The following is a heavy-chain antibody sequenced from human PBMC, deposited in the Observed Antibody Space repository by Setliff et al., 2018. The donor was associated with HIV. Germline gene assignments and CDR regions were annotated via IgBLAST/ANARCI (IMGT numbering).Heavy chain of an antibody. CDR3: APLLWFGESSWFDP. CDR1: GASVSIYF. V-gene: IGHV4-4*07. CDR2: THSSGDT. J-gene: IGHJ5*02. D-gene: IGHD3-10*01. Sequence: SETLSLTCNVSGASVSIYFWVWIRQPAGKTLEWIGRTHSSGDTHYNPSLNSRVTMSLDTSKNHFSLRLSSVTAADTAVYYCAPLLWFGESSWFDPWGQGTLVTVSS.